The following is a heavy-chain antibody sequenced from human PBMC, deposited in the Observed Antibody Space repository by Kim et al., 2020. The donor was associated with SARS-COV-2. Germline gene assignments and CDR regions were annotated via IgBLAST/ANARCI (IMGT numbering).Heavy chain of an antibody. CDR1: GFTFSSYG. V-gene: IGHV3-33*01. D-gene: IGHD2-8*01. J-gene: IGHJ4*02. CDR3: ARELMVTTLDY. Sequence: GGSLRLSCAASGFTFSSYGMHWVRQAPGKGLEWVAVIWYDGSNKYYADSVKGRFTISRDNSKNTLYLQMNSLRAEDTSVYYCARELMVTTLDYWGQGTLVTVSS. CDR2: IWYDGSNK.